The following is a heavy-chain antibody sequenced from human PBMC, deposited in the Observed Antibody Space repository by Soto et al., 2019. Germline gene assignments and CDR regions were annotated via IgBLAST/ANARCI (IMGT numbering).Heavy chain of an antibody. CDR2: IYYSGST. Sequence: QVQLQESGPGLVKPSETLSLTCTVSGGSISSYYWSWIRQPPGKGLEWIGYIYYSGSTNYNPSLKSRVTISVDTSKNQFSLKLSSVTAADTAVYYCARDIMGTTYYYYGMDVWGQGTTVTVSS. CDR3: ARDIMGTTYYYYGMDV. CDR1: GGSISSYY. J-gene: IGHJ6*02. D-gene: IGHD1-7*01. V-gene: IGHV4-59*01.